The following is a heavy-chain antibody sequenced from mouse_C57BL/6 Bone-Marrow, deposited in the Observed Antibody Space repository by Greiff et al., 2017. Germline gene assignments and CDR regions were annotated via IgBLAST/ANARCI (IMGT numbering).Heavy chain of an antibody. CDR1: GYAFTNYL. J-gene: IGHJ3*01. V-gene: IGHV1-54*01. CDR2: INPGSGGT. CDR3: ARSYYGSSRGFAY. Sequence: QVQLQQSGAELVRPGTSVKVSCKASGYAFTNYLIAWVKQRPGQGLEWIGVINPGSGGTNYTEKFKGKATLTADKSSSTAYMQLSSLTSEDSAVYFCARSYYGSSRGFAYWGQGTLVTVSA. D-gene: IGHD1-1*01.